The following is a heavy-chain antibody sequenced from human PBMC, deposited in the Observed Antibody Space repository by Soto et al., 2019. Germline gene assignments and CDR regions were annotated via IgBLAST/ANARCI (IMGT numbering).Heavy chain of an antibody. CDR2: MYYSGST. Sequence: QVQLQESGPGLVKPSETLSLSCTVSGGSISSYYWSWIRQPPGKGLEWIGYMYYSGSTNYNPSLKSRVTISVDTSKNQFSLKLSSVPAADTAVYYCARVRLLGSGYYGMDVWGQGTTVTVSS. CDR1: GGSISSYY. CDR3: ARVRLLGSGYYGMDV. D-gene: IGHD3-10*01. J-gene: IGHJ6*02. V-gene: IGHV4-59*01.